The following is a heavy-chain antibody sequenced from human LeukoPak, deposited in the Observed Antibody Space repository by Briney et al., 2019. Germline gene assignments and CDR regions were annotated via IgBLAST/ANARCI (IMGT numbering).Heavy chain of an antibody. V-gene: IGHV4-34*01. D-gene: IGHD3-10*01. CDR2: INHSGST. CDR1: GGSFSGYY. CDR3: ARLTKNDSGSFRFGKKKRGYMDV. Sequence: SETLSLTCAVYGGSFSGYYWSWIRQPPGKGLEWIGEINHSGSTNYNPSLKSRVTVSVDTSKNQFSLKLSSVTAADTAVYYCARLTKNDSGSFRFGKKKRGYMDVWGKGTTVTISS. J-gene: IGHJ6*03.